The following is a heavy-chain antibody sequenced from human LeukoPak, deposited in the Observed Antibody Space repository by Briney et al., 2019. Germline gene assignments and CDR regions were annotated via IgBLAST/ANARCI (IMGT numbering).Heavy chain of an antibody. Sequence: GGSLRLSCSASVFTFSIYAMHGVREARGKGLEYLTGINNKGGTTKYADSVRGRFTISRDNFKNTLYLQMSSLRPEDKALYYCVKTMVTFGGIIRADAFDIWGQGTMVTVSS. D-gene: IGHD3-16*01. CDR3: VKTMVTFGGIIRADAFDI. CDR2: INNKGGTT. CDR1: VFTFSIYA. V-gene: IGHV3-64D*06. J-gene: IGHJ3*02.